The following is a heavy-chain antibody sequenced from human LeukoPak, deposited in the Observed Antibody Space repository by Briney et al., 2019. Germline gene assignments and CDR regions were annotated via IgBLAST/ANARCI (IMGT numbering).Heavy chain of an antibody. CDR2: IYYSGST. V-gene: IGHV4-59*01. CDR1: GGPISSYY. J-gene: IGHJ4*02. CDR3: AAAGYSGYDPPFDY. D-gene: IGHD5-12*01. Sequence: SETLSLTCTVSGGPISSYYWSWIRQPPGKGLEWIGYIYYSGSTNYNPSLKSRVTISVDTSKNQFSLKLSSVTAADTAVYYCAAAGYSGYDPPFDYWGQGTLVTVSS.